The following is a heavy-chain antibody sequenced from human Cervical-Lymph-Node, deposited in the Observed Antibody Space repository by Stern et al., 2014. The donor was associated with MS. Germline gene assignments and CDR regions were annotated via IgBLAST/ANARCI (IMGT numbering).Heavy chain of an antibody. D-gene: IGHD6-6*01. CDR3: TRALRIADRPSPGGHWFDP. CDR1: GYIFTDYY. Sequence: VQLVESGAEVEKPGASVKVSCKASGYIFTDYYLHWVRQAPGQGLEWMGRIKPKSGGTSYAQSFQGRVTLTRDTSIATAYMSLSRLTSDDTAVYYCTRALRIADRPSPGGHWFDPWGQGTLVIVSS. V-gene: IGHV1-2*02. J-gene: IGHJ5*02. CDR2: IKPKSGGT.